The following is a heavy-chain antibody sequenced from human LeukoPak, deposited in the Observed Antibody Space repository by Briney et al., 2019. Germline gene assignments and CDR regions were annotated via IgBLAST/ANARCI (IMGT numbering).Heavy chain of an antibody. Sequence: SETLSLTCAVYGGSFSGYYWSWIRQPPGRGLEWIGEINHSGSTNYNPSLKSRVTISVDTSKNQFSLKLSSLTAADTAVYYCVRGPPFYDFWSGYFTYFDYWGQGTLVTVSS. D-gene: IGHD3-3*01. CDR3: VRGPPFYDFWSGYFTYFDY. CDR1: GGSFSGYY. V-gene: IGHV4-34*01. J-gene: IGHJ4*02. CDR2: INHSGST.